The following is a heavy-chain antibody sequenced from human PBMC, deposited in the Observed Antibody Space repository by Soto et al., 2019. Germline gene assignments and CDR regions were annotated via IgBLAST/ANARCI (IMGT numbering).Heavy chain of an antibody. CDR2: IYYSGST. CDR1: GGSISSGGYY. J-gene: IGHJ2*01. D-gene: IGHD2-15*01. CDR3: ARRIVVVVAATLSWYFDL. Sequence: QVQLQESGPGLVKPSQTLSLTCTVSGGSISSGGYYWSWIRQHPGKGLEWIGYIYYSGSTYYNPCLKSRVTISVDTSKNQFSLKLSSVTAADTAVYYCARRIVVVVAATLSWYFDLWGRGTLVTVSS. V-gene: IGHV4-31*03.